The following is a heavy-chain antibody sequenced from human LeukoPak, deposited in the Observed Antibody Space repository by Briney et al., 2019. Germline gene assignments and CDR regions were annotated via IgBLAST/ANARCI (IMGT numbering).Heavy chain of an antibody. CDR1: GYTFTSYD. CDR3: ARANTAAGTGFDY. V-gene: IGHV1-8*01. D-gene: IGHD6-13*01. Sequence: ASVKVSCKASGYTFTSYDINWVRQATGQGLEWMGWMNPNSGNTGYAQKFQGRVTMTRNTSISTAYMELSSLRSEDTAVYYCARANTAAGTGFDYWGQETLVTVSS. CDR2: MNPNSGNT. J-gene: IGHJ4*02.